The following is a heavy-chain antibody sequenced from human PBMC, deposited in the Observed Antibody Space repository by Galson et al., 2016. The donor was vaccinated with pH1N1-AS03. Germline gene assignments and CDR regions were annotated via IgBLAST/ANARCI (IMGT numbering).Heavy chain of an antibody. CDR2: ISGYDGHP. V-gene: IGHV1-18*01. D-gene: IGHD3-3*01. CDR1: GYTFVNYG. Sequence: SVKVSCKASGYTFVNYGISWVRRAPGQGLEWMGWISGYDGHPGYAQKFQGRVTMTTDTSTNTACMELRSLTSDDTAVYYCARDESGYMYWSQGTLVTVSS. J-gene: IGHJ4*02. CDR3: ARDESGYMY.